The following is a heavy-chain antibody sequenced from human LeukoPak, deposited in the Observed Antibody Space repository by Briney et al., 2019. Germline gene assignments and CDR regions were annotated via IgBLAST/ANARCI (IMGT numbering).Heavy chain of an antibody. CDR3: AKDNRDYDFWSGYPQQYNWFDP. CDR1: GFTFSSYA. CDR2: ISGSGGST. Sequence: GGSLRLSCAASGFTFSSYAMSWVRQAPGKGLEWVSAISGSGGSTYYADSVKGRFTISRDNSKNTLYLQMNSLRAEDTAVYYCAKDNRDYDFWSGYPQQYNWFDPWGQGTLVTVSS. V-gene: IGHV3-23*01. J-gene: IGHJ5*02. D-gene: IGHD3-3*01.